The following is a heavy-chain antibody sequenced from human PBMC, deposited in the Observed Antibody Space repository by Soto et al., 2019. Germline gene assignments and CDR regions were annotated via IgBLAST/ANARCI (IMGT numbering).Heavy chain of an antibody. V-gene: IGHV3-23*01. CDR2: ISGSGGST. CDR1: GFTFSTYA. Sequence: EVQLLESGGGLVQPGGSLRLSCAASGFTFSTYAMNWVRQAPGKGLEWVSAISGSGGSTFYADSVKGRFTISRDNSINTLYLQMNSLRTEDTAVYYCAHPRGFGVFDAYDFWGQGTMVTVSS. CDR3: AHPRGFGVFDAYDF. J-gene: IGHJ3*01. D-gene: IGHD3-10*01.